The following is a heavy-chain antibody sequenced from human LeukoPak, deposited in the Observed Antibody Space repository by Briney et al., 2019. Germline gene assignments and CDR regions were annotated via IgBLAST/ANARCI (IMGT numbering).Heavy chain of an antibody. J-gene: IGHJ5*02. CDR1: GGPISSYY. CDR2: IYTSGST. Sequence: SETLSLTCSVSGGPISSYYWSWLRQPAGKGLEWIGRIYTSGSTNYNPSLKSRVTMSVDTSKNQFSLKLSSVTAADTAVYYCARDLSYYYDSSGYYYEDWFDPWGQGTLVTVSS. D-gene: IGHD3-22*01. CDR3: ARDLSYYYDSSGYYYEDWFDP. V-gene: IGHV4-4*07.